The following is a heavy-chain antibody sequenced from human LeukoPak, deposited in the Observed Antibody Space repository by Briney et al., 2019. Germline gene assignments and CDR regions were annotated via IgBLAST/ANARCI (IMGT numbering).Heavy chain of an antibody. D-gene: IGHD3-10*01. CDR1: GYTFTSYG. CDR2: ISAYNGNT. V-gene: IGHV1-18*01. J-gene: IGHJ5*02. Sequence: ASVKVSCKASGYTFTSYGISWVRQAPGQGLEWMGWISAYNGNTNYAQKLQGRVTMTTDTSTSTAYMELRSLRSDDTAVYYCARNMVRGVIIIGFDPWGQGTLVTVSS. CDR3: ARNMVRGVIIIGFDP.